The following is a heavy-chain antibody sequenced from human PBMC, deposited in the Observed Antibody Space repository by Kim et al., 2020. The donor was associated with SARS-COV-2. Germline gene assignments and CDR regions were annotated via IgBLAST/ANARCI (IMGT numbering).Heavy chain of an antibody. CDR2: ISGSGGST. D-gene: IGHD3-22*01. CDR1: GFTFSSYA. Sequence: GGSLRLSCAASGFTFSSYAMSWVRQAPGKGLEWVSAISGSGGSTYYADSVKGRFTISRDNSKNTLYLQMNSLRAEDTAVYYCAKGTGMIVVVILYYFDYWGQGTLVTVSS. J-gene: IGHJ4*02. CDR3: AKGTGMIVVVILYYFDY. V-gene: IGHV3-23*01.